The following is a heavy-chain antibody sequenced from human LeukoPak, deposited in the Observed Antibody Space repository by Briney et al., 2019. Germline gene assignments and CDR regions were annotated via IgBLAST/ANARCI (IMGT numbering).Heavy chain of an antibody. J-gene: IGHJ5*01. CDR3: AKDDNWLQFES. CDR1: GFTFSSYE. D-gene: IGHD5-24*01. CDR2: ISSSGSTI. V-gene: IGHV3-48*03. Sequence: QTGGSLRLSCAASGFTFSSYEMNWVRQAPGKGLEWVSYISSSGSTIYYADSVKGRFTISGDNSKNTLYLQMNSLRAEDTAVYYCAKDDNWLQFESWGQGTLVTVSS.